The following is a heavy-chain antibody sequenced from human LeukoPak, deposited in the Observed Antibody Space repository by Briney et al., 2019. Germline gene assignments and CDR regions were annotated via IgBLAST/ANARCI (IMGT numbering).Heavy chain of an antibody. CDR1: GFTFSSYW. CDR3: ARVAFGSSSGVYFDY. D-gene: IGHD6-6*01. V-gene: IGHV3-7*01. CDR2: IKQDGSEK. Sequence: GGSLRLSCAASGFTFSSYWMSWVRQAPGKGLEWVANIKQDGSEKYYVDSVKGRFTISRDNAKNSLYLRMNSLRAEDTAVYYCARVAFGSSSGVYFDYWGQGTLVTVSS. J-gene: IGHJ4*02.